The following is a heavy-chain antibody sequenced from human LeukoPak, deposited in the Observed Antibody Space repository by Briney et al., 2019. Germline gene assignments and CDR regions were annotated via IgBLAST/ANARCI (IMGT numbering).Heavy chain of an antibody. J-gene: IGHJ5*02. CDR1: GYTFTSYD. Sequence: ASVKVSCKASGYTFTSYDINWVRQATGQGLEWMGWMNPNSGNTGYAQKFQGRVTITRNTSISTAYMELSSLRSEDTAVYYCARGATIYNWFDPWGQGTLVTVSS. V-gene: IGHV1-8*03. CDR2: MNPNSGNT. CDR3: ARGATIYNWFDP. D-gene: IGHD5-12*01.